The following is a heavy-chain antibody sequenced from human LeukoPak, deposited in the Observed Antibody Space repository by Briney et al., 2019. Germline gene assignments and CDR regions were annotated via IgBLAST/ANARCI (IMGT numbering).Heavy chain of an antibody. CDR2: IYYSGST. V-gene: IGHV4-59*01. Sequence: SETLSLTCAVYGGSFSGYYWSWIRQPPGKGLEWIGYIYYSGSTNYNPSLKSRVTISVDTSKNQFSLKLSSVTAADTAVYYCARGDSSGYQPWGQGTLVTVSS. D-gene: IGHD3-22*01. J-gene: IGHJ5*02. CDR1: GGSFSGYY. CDR3: ARGDSSGYQP.